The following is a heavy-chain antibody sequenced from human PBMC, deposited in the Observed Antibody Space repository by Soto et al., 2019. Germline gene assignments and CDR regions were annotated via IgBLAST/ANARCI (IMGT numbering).Heavy chain of an antibody. J-gene: IGHJ4*02. Sequence: RASVKLSCKASGGTFSSYAISWVRQAPGQGLEWMGGIIPIFGTANYAQKFQGRVTITADESTSTAYMELSSLRSEDTAVYYCARTGNFGELFSYWGQGTLVTVSS. CDR1: GGTFSSYA. V-gene: IGHV1-69*13. D-gene: IGHD3-10*01. CDR2: IIPIFGTA. CDR3: ARTGNFGELFSY.